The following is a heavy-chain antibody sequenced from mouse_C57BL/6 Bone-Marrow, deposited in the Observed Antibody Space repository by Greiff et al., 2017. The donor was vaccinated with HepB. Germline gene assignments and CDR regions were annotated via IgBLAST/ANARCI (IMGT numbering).Heavy chain of an antibody. D-gene: IGHD1-1*01. CDR1: GYTFTSYW. V-gene: IGHV1-64*01. CDR3: ARSRAPYGSSPYAMDY. CDR2: IHPNSGST. J-gene: IGHJ4*01. Sequence: QVHVKQPGAELVKPGASVKLSCKASGYTFTSYWMHWVKQRPGQGLEWIGMIHPNSGSTNYNEKFKSKATLTVDKSSSTAYMQLSSLTSEDSAVYYCARSRAPYGSSPYAMDYWGQGTSVTVSS.